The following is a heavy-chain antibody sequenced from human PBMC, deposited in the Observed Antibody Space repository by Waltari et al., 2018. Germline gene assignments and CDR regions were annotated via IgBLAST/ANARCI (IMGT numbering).Heavy chain of an antibody. J-gene: IGHJ4*02. V-gene: IGHV4-59*01. Sequence: QVQLQESGPGLVKPSETLSLTCTVSRGSLSFDYWSWIRQPPGKGLEWIAFIHHTGSTNANPSLASRVTISVDTSKNQFSLRLSSVTAADTAVYYCAKGGASSRPFDQWGQGTLVTVSS. CDR3: AKGGASSRPFDQ. CDR1: RGSLSFDY. CDR2: IHHTGST.